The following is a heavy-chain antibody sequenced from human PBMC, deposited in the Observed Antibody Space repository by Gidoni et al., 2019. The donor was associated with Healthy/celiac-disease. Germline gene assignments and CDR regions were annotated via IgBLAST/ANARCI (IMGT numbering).Heavy chain of an antibody. J-gene: IGHJ4*02. D-gene: IGHD3-22*01. V-gene: IGHV3-21*01. Sequence: EVQLVESGGGLVKHGGSLRLSCAASGFTFSRYSMNWVRQAPGKGLEWVSSISSSSSYIYYADSVKGRFTISRDNAKNSLYLQMNSLRAEDTAVYYCARDLTYYYDSSGYQGLDYWGQGTLVTVSS. CDR1: GFTFSRYS. CDR3: ARDLTYYYDSSGYQGLDY. CDR2: ISSSSSYI.